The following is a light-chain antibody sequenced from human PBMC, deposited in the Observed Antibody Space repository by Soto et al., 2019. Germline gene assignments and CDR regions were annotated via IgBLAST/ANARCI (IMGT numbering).Light chain of an antibody. CDR3: QQADSLPLT. CDR2: AAS. J-gene: IGKJ4*01. V-gene: IGKV1-12*01. Sequence: DIQMTQSPSSVSASVGDRVTITCRASQGISSWLAWYQQQPGKAPKLLISAASSLQSGVPSRFSGSGSGTHFTLTIPSLQPEDVATYSCQQADSLPLTFGGGTKVEIK. CDR1: QGISSW.